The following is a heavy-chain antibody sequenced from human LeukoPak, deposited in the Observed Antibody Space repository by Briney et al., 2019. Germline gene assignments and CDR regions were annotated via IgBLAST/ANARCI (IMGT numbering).Heavy chain of an antibody. Sequence: MGRIYPNSGDTDYAQKFQGRVTMTRDTSVSTAYMELSRVKSDDTAVYYCARDLGSDRDYWGQGALVTVSS. CDR3: ARDLGSDRDY. V-gene: IGHV1-2*06. D-gene: IGHD3-16*02. CDR2: IYPNSGDT. J-gene: IGHJ4*02.